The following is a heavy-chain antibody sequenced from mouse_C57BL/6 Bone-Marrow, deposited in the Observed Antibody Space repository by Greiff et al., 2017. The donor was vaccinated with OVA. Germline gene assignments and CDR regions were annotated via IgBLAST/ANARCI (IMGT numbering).Heavy chain of an antibody. D-gene: IGHD2-14*01. V-gene: IGHV1-61*01. CDR2: IYPSDSET. J-gene: IGHJ2*01. Sequence: QVQLQQPGAELVRPGSSVTLSCKASGYTFTSYWMDWVKQRPGQGLEWIGNIYPSDSETHYNQKFKDKATLTVDKSSSTAYMQLSSLTSEDSAVYYCARGRGTLTEDYFDYWGQGTTLTVSS. CDR1: GYTFTSYW. CDR3: ARGRGTLTEDYFDY.